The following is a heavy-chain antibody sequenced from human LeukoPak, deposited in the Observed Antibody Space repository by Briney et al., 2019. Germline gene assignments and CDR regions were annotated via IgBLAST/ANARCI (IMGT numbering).Heavy chain of an antibody. CDR1: GGTFSSYA. Sequence: SVKVSCKASGGTFSSYAISWVRQAPGQGLEWMGGIIPIFGTANYAQKFQGRVTITTDESTSTAYMELSSLRSEDTAVYYCARRGVGATRERYFDYWGQGTLVTVSS. CDR3: ARRGVGATRERYFDY. V-gene: IGHV1-69*05. CDR2: IIPIFGTA. D-gene: IGHD1-26*01. J-gene: IGHJ4*02.